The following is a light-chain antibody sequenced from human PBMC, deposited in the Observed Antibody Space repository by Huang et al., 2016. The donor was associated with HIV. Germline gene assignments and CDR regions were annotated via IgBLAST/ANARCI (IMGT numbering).Light chain of an antibody. CDR1: QDIGTS. J-gene: IGKJ5*01. V-gene: IGKV1-13*02. CDR3: QQLHTYPIT. CDR2: AAS. Sequence: AVQLTQSPSSLSASVGDTVIISCRASQDIGTSLAWYQQRTGRAPKLLISAASTLQTGVPSRFSGDSAGTYFTLFITNLQPEDFATYYCQQLHTYPITFGQGTRLEMK.